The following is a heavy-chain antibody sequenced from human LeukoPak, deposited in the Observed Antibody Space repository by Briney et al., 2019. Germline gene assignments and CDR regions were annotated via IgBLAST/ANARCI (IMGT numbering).Heavy chain of an antibody. CDR3: ARGRYCSADICSGGDAFDI. CDR1: GGSFSGYY. Sequence: NPSETLSLTCAVYGGSFSGYYWSWIRQPPGKGLEWIGEINHSGSTNYNPSLKSRVTMSVDTSKNQFSLKLSSVTAADTAVYYCARGRYCSADICSGGDAFDIWGQGTMVSVSS. J-gene: IGHJ3*02. CDR2: INHSGST. D-gene: IGHD2-15*01. V-gene: IGHV4-34*01.